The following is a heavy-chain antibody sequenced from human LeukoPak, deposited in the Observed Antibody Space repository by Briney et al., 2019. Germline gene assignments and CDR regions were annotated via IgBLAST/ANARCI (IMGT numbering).Heavy chain of an antibody. Sequence: KSGGSLRLSCAASGFTFSSYSMTWVRQAPGKGLEWVSYISSSSSTIYYADSVKGRFTISRDNAKNSLYLQMNSLRAEDTAVYYCARDYYGSGSPYDYWGQGTLVTVSS. J-gene: IGHJ4*02. CDR3: ARDYYGSGSPYDY. V-gene: IGHV3-48*04. CDR2: ISSSSSTI. CDR1: GFTFSSYS. D-gene: IGHD3-10*01.